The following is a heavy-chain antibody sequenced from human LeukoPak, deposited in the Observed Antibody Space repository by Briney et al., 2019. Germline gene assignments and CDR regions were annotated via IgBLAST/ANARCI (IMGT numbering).Heavy chain of an antibody. V-gene: IGHV4-34*01. CDR2: INHSGNT. CDR1: GGFFSGYY. J-gene: IGHJ4*02. CDR3: ARARPPRIEMATIPYYFDY. D-gene: IGHD5-24*01. Sequence: SGTLSLTCAVYGGFFSGYYWTWIRQTPGKGLEWIGEINHSGNTNYNPSLKSRVTISVDTSKNQFSLRLSSVTAADTAVYYCARARPPRIEMATIPYYFDYWGQGTLVTVSS.